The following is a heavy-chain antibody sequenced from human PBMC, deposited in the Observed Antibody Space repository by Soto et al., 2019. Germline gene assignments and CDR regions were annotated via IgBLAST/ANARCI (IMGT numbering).Heavy chain of an antibody. J-gene: IGHJ4*02. D-gene: IGHD3-10*01. CDR2: INHSGST. V-gene: IGHV4-34*01. CDR3: AXPGGITMVRGVVPGFDY. Sequence: PSETLSLTCAVYGGSFSGYYWSWIRQPPGKGLEWIGEINHSGSTNYNPSLKSRVTISVDTSKNQFSLKLSSVTAADTAVYYCAXPGGITMVRGVVPGFDYWGRGTLVTVSS. CDR1: GGSFSGYY.